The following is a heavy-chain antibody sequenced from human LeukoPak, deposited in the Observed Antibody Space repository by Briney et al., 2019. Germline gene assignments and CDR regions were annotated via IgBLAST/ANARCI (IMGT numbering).Heavy chain of an antibody. V-gene: IGHV3-30*18. CDR2: ISYDGSNK. Sequence: PGGSLRLSCAASGFTFSSYSMNWVRQAPGKGLEWVAVISYDGSNKYYADSVKGRFTISRDNSKNTLYLQMNSLRAEDTAVYYCAKALSQWELSYFDLWGRGTLVTVSS. D-gene: IGHD1-26*01. CDR3: AKALSQWELSYFDL. CDR1: GFTFSSYS. J-gene: IGHJ2*01.